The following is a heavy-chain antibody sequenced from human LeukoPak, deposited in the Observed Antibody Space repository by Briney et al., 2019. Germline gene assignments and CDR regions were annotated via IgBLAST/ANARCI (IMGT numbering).Heavy chain of an antibody. J-gene: IGHJ4*02. D-gene: IGHD6-13*01. CDR3: AKDRYDGDSSSWYLGPGYFDY. Sequence: QPGGSLRLSCVASGFTFSSYGMHWVRQAPGKGLEWVAFIRYDGSNKYYADSVKGRFTISRDNSKNTLYLQMNSLRAEDTAVYYCAKDRYDGDSSSWYLGPGYFDYWGQGTLVTVSS. CDR2: IRYDGSNK. V-gene: IGHV3-30*02. CDR1: GFTFSSYG.